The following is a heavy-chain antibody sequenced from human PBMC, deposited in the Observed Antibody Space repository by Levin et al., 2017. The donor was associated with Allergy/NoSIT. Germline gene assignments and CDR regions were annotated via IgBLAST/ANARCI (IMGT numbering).Heavy chain of an antibody. D-gene: IGHD2-8*01. V-gene: IGHV1-8*01. Sequence: GESLKISCKASGYTFTSYDINWVRQATGQGLEWMGWMNPNSGNTGYAQKFQGRVTMTRNTSISTAYMELSSLRSEDTAVYYCARPDSPLYCTNGVCYTMRRTPPGMDVWGQGTTVTVSS. J-gene: IGHJ6*02. CDR1: GYTFTSYD. CDR3: ARPDSPLYCTNGVCYTMRRTPPGMDV. CDR2: MNPNSGNT.